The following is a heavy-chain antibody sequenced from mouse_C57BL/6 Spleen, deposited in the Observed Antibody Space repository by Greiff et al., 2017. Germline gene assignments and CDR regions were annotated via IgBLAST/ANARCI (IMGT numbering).Heavy chain of an antibody. CDR2: ISYDGSN. Sequence: EVQLVESGPGLVKPSQSLSLTCSVTGYSITSGYYWNWIRQFPGNKLEWMGYISYDGSNNYNPSLKNRISITRDTSKNQFFLKLNSVTTEDTATYYCAREGTLGWFAYWGQGTLVTVSA. CDR3: AREGTLGWFAY. CDR1: GYSITSGYY. V-gene: IGHV3-6*01. J-gene: IGHJ3*01.